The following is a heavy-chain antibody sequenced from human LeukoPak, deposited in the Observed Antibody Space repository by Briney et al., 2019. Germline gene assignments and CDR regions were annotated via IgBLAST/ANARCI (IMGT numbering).Heavy chain of an antibody. Sequence: ASVKVSCKASGYTFTSYGISWLRQAPGQGLEWMGWISAYNGNTNYAQKLQGRVTMTTDTSTSTAYMELRSMRSDDTAVYYCARDGAYCGGDCYPNYYYYYGMDVWGQGTTVTVSS. CDR3: ARDGAYCGGDCYPNYYYYYGMDV. D-gene: IGHD2-21*02. V-gene: IGHV1-18*01. CDR1: GYTFTSYG. J-gene: IGHJ6*02. CDR2: ISAYNGNT.